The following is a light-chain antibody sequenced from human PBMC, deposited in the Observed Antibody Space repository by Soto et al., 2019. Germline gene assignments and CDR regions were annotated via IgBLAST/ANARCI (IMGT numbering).Light chain of an antibody. CDR2: GTS. Sequence: VVTQSAGTLSLSRGDRATLSCRVSERDCSAYLSWYQQRPGQAPRRLIYGTSSRATGIPDRFSGSGSGTDFTLTISRLEPEDFAVYYCQQYGNSPITFGQGTRLEIK. CDR1: ERDCSAY. V-gene: IGKV3-20*01. J-gene: IGKJ5*01. CDR3: QQYGNSPIT.